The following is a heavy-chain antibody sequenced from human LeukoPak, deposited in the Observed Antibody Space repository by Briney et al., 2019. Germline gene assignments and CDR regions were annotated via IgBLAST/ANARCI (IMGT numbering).Heavy chain of an antibody. J-gene: IGHJ4*02. CDR3: ARDLPADGIDY. CDR1: GFTFSRYW. CDR2: INSAGSST. V-gene: IGHV3-74*01. Sequence: GGSLRLSCAASGFTFSRYWMHWVRQAPGEGLVWISRINSAGSSTNYADSVKGRFTISRDNTKNTLFLQMNSLRAEDTAVYYCARDLPADGIDYWGQGTLVTVSS.